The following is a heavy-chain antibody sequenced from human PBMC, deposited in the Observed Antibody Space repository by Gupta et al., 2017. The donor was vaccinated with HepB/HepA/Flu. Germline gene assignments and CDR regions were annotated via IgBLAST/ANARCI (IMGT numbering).Heavy chain of an antibody. CDR3: TGCSGYYGDHYYYGMDV. V-gene: IGHV3-30-3*01. Sequence: QVQLVESGGGVVQPGRSLRLSCAASGFSFSSYAMSWVRQAPGKGLEWVTVISYDGSNKYYADSVRGRFTISRDNSKNTLYLQMNSLRAEDTAIYYCTGCSGYYGDHYYYGMDVWGQGTTVTVSS. CDR1: GFSFSSYA. D-gene: IGHD4-17*01. J-gene: IGHJ6*02. CDR2: ISYDGSNK.